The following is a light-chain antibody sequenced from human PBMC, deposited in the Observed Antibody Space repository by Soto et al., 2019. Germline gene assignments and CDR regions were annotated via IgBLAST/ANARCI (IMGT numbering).Light chain of an antibody. CDR2: GAS. CDR3: QQYNKWPHA. CDR1: QSVSSN. Sequence: EIVMTQSPATLSVSPGERATLSCRASQSVSSNLAWYQQKPGLAPRLLIYGASTRATGFPARFSGSGSGTEFTLTISSLQSEDFAVYYCQQYNKWPHAFGQGTKLEI. J-gene: IGKJ2*01. V-gene: IGKV3-15*01.